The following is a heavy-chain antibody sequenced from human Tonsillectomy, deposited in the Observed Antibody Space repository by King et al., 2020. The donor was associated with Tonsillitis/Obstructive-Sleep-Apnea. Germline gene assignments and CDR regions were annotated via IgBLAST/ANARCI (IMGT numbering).Heavy chain of an antibody. V-gene: IGHV1-3*01. J-gene: IGHJ4*02. CDR2: INAGNGNA. Sequence: QLVQSGAEVKKPGASVKVSCKASGHTFTSYALHWVRQAPGQRLEWMGWINAGNGNARYLQNFQGRVTITRDTSASTTYMELSSLRSEDTALFYCALGGGDYTPLDYWGQGTLVTVSS. CDR3: ALGGGDYTPLDY. CDR1: GHTFTSYA. D-gene: IGHD4-17*01.